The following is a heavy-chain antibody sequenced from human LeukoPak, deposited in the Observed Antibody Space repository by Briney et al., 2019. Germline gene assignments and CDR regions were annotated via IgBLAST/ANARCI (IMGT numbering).Heavy chain of an antibody. CDR1: GGTFSRYA. CDR2: IIPIFGTA. D-gene: IGHD2-2*01. Sequence: VASVKVSCKASGGTFSRYAISWVRQAPGEGLEWMGGIIPIFGTANYAQKFQGRVTITADESTSTAYMELSSLRSEDTAVYYCAVIVVVPAATSTNWFDPWGQGTLVTVSS. V-gene: IGHV1-69*01. J-gene: IGHJ5*02. CDR3: AVIVVVPAATSTNWFDP.